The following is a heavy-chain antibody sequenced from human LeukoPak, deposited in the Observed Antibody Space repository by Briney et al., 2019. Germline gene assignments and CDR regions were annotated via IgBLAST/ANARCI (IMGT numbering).Heavy chain of an antibody. CDR2: INHSGST. CDR1: GGSISSYY. CDR3: ARGITISSYYFDY. V-gene: IGHV4-34*01. Sequence: PSETLSLTCTVSGGSISSYYWSWIRQPPGKGLEWIGEINHSGSTNYNPSLKSRVTISVDTSKNQFSLKLSSVTAADTAVYYCARGITISSYYFDYWGQGTLVTVSS. J-gene: IGHJ4*02. D-gene: IGHD3-3*01.